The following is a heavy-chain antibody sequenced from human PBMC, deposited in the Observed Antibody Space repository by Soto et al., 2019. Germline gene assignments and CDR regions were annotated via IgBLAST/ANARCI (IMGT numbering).Heavy chain of an antibody. D-gene: IGHD1-26*01. CDR2: ISANNGNT. CDR1: GYTFTNYG. CDR3: ARDRGSYALDY. J-gene: IGHJ4*02. Sequence: QVQLVQSGAEVKKPGASVKVSCKASGYTFTNYGISWVRQAPGQGLEWMGWISANNGNTNYEQKLQDRVTMPTDTSTSTAYMERRSLRSDDTAVYYCARDRGSYALDYWGQGTLVTVSS. V-gene: IGHV1-18*01.